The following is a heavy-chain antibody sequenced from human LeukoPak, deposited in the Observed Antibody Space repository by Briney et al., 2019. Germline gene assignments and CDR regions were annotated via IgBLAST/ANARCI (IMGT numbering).Heavy chain of an antibody. CDR1: GGSMTSGKYY. J-gene: IGHJ5*02. CDR2: TFYTGPT. CDR3: ARAVSMQIWWETVFDP. Sequence: SETLSLTCTVPGGSMTSGKYYWTWIRQRPGRGLEWIGHTFYTGPTYYNPSLKNRLSISVDTSKNQFSLNLTSVTAADTAVYFCARAVSMQIWWETVFDPWGQGTQVTVSS. D-gene: IGHD1-26*01. V-gene: IGHV4-31*03.